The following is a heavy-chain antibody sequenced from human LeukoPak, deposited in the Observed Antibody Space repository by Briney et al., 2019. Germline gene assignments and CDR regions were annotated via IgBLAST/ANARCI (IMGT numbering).Heavy chain of an antibody. CDR1: GFTFSSYE. V-gene: IGHV3-48*03. D-gene: IGHD2-21*01. J-gene: IGHJ4*02. CDR2: ISSSGTTI. Sequence: PGGSLRLSCVASGFTFSSYEFNWVRQAPGKGLDWVAFISSSGTTIYYTDSVKGRFIISRDNSKNSLYLQINSLRAEDTALYYCARGSIPPDYWGQGTLVTVSS. CDR3: ARGSIPPDY.